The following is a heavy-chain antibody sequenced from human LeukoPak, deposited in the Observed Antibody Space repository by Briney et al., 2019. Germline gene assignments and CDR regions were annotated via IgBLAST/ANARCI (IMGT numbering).Heavy chain of an antibody. CDR1: GDSVSSNSAA. CDR3: ARVGNYDFWSGYYTGIEWFDP. V-gene: IGHV6-1*01. Sequence: SQTLSLTCAISGDSVSSNSAAWNWIRKSPSRGLEWLGRTYYRSKWYNDYAVSVKSRITINPDTSKNQFSLQLNSVTLEDTAVYYCARVGNYDFWSGYYTGIEWFDPWGQGTLVTVSS. D-gene: IGHD3-3*01. CDR2: TYYRSKWYN. J-gene: IGHJ5*02.